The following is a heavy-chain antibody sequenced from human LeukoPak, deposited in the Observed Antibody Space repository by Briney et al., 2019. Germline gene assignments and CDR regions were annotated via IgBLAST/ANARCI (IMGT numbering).Heavy chain of an antibody. CDR2: ISYDGSNK. D-gene: IGHD3-16*01. V-gene: IGHV3-30*04. CDR3: ARDRLAPRYNMDV. J-gene: IGHJ6*03. CDR1: GFTFSSYA. Sequence: GGSLRLFCAASGFTFSSYAMHWVRQAPGKGLEWVAVISYDGSNKYYADSVKGRFTISRDNSKNTLYLQMNSLRAEDTAVYYCARDRLAPRYNMDVWGKGTTVTVSS.